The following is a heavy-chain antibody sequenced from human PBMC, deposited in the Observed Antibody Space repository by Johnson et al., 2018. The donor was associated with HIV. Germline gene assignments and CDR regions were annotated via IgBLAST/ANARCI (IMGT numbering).Heavy chain of an antibody. V-gene: IGHV3-66*02. D-gene: IGHD6-19*01. CDR3: ARDSFIAVTRSDAFDI. CDR2: IYSGGSN. CDR1: GFTVSSNY. J-gene: IGHJ3*02. Sequence: VQLVESGGGLVQPGRSLRLSCAASGFTVSSNYMSWVRQAPGKGLEWVSVIYSGGSNYYADSVKGRFPISRDNSKNPLYLHMSSLRAEDTALYYGARDSFIAVTRSDAFDIWGQGTVVTVSS.